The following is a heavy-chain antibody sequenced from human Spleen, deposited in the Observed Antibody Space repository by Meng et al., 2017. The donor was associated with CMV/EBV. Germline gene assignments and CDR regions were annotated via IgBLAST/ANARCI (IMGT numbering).Heavy chain of an antibody. Sequence: GGSLRLSCAASGFTFSDYYMSWIRQAPGKGLEWVSYISSSGSTIYYEDSVKGRFTISRDNAKNSLYLQMNSLRAEDTAVYYCARELSPYCSSTSCFGGMDVWGQGTTVTVSS. CDR1: GFTFSDYY. D-gene: IGHD2-2*01. V-gene: IGHV3-11*04. CDR2: ISSSGSTI. J-gene: IGHJ6*02. CDR3: ARELSPYCSSTSCFGGMDV.